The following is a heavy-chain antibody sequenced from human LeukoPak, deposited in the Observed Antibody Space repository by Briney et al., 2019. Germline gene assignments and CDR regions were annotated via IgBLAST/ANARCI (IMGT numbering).Heavy chain of an antibody. CDR3: AREFRQSIVGATDAFDI. V-gene: IGHV4-34*01. J-gene: IGHJ3*02. CDR2: INHSGST. Sequence: PSETLSLTCTVSGGSISIYYWSWIRQPPGKGLEWIGDINHSGSTNYNPSLKSRVTISVDTSKNQFSLKLSSVTAADAAVYYCAREFRQSIVGATDAFDIWGQGTMVTVSS. D-gene: IGHD1-26*01. CDR1: GGSISIYY.